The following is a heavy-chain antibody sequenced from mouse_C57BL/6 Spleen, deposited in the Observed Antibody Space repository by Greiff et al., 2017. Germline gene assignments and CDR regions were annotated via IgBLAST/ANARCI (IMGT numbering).Heavy chain of an antibody. CDR2: IYPGSGST. Sequence: QVQLQQPGAELVKPGASVKMSCKASGYTFTSYWLTWVKQRPGQGLEWIGDIYPGSGSTNYNEKFKSKATLTVDTSSSTAYMQLSSLTSEDSAVYYCARSGDGSSPDCFDYWGQGTTLTVSS. D-gene: IGHD1-1*01. V-gene: IGHV1-55*01. CDR1: GYTFTSYW. J-gene: IGHJ2*01. CDR3: ARSGDGSSPDCFDY.